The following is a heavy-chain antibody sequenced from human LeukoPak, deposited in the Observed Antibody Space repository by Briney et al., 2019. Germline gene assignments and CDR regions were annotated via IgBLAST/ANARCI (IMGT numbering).Heavy chain of an antibody. J-gene: IGHJ5*02. CDR2: ISSNGRTI. CDR1: GLTFSDYY. CDR3: ARTQQWLLLGFDP. Sequence: GGSLRLSCAASGLTFSDYYMSWFRQAPGKGPEWISYISSNGRTIYYADSVKGRFTISRDNARKSVYLQMNSLRAEDTAIYYCARTQQWLLLGFDPWGQGTLVTVSS. D-gene: IGHD6-19*01. V-gene: IGHV3-11*01.